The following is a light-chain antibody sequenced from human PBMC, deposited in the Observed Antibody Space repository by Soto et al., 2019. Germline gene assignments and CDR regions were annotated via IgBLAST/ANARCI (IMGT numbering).Light chain of an antibody. CDR3: QQTNSPPHS. Sequence: DIQMTQSPSSLSASVGDRVTITCRASQTISRYLNWYQHKPGKPPKLLIYGTSNLHSGVPSRFSGSGSGTDFTLTISSLQPEDFATYYCQQTNSPPHSFGQGTKLEIK. V-gene: IGKV1-39*01. CDR1: QTISRY. J-gene: IGKJ2*01. CDR2: GTS.